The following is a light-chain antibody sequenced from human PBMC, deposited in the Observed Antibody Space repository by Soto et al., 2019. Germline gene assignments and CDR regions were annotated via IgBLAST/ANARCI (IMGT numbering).Light chain of an antibody. CDR2: KAS. J-gene: IGKJ1*01. Sequence: DILMTQSPSTLSGSVGDRVTLTCRASQTISSWLAWYQQKPGKAPKLLIYKASTLKSGVPSRFSGSGSGTEFTLTISSLQPDDFANYYCQHYNSYSEAFGQGTKVELK. V-gene: IGKV1-5*03. CDR1: QTISSW. CDR3: QHYNSYSEA.